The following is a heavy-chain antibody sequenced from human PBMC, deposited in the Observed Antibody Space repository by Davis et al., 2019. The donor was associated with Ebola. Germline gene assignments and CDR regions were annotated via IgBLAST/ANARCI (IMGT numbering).Heavy chain of an antibody. V-gene: IGHV3-53*04. Sequence: GESLKISCAASGFTFSSYSMNWVRQAPGKGLEWVSVIYSGGSTYYADSVKGRFTISRHNSKNTLYLQMNSLRAEDTAVYYCARATVSDAFDIWGQGTMVTVSS. CDR2: IYSGGST. J-gene: IGHJ3*02. D-gene: IGHD4-17*01. CDR3: ARATVSDAFDI. CDR1: GFTFSSYS.